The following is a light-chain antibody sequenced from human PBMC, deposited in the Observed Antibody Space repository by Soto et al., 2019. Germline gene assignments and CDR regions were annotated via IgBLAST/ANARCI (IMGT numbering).Light chain of an antibody. CDR1: QSVSSN. CDR2: DAS. CDR3: QQYNNWPIT. Sequence: ELVMTQSPATLSVSPGERATLSCRASQSVSSNLAWYQQKPGQAPRLLIFDASTRATGIPARFNGSGSGAEFTLTISSLQSEDFAVYYCQQYNNWPITFGQGTRLEIK. J-gene: IGKJ5*01. V-gene: IGKV3D-15*01.